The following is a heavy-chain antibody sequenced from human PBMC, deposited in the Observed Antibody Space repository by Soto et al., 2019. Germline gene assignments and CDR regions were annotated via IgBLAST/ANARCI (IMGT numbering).Heavy chain of an antibody. J-gene: IGHJ3*01. CDR2: IYWDDDK. Sequence: QITLKESGPTLVKPTQTLTLTCTFSGFSLTTSGVSVGWIRQPPGKALEWLALIYWDDDKRYSPSLKSSLTITNATSKNQVLLTMTNVDPVDTATYFCAHRRFSVETPDAFDVWGQGTMVTVSS. V-gene: IGHV2-5*02. D-gene: IGHD5-18*01. CDR1: GFSLTTSGVS. CDR3: AHRRFSVETPDAFDV.